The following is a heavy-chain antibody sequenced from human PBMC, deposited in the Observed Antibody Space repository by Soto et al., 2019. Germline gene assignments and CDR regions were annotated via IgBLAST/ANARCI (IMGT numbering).Heavy chain of an antibody. Sequence: QAGGSLRLSCAASGFTFSTFPMSWVRQAPGKGLEWVSAIGDSGSGTYYADSVKGRFTISRDNSKNTLYLQMNSLRAEDTALYYCAKHIIPRPPDYCYGMDVWGQGTTVTVSS. CDR1: GFTFSTFP. D-gene: IGHD3-3*01. CDR3: AKHIIPRPPDYCYGMDV. J-gene: IGHJ6*02. V-gene: IGHV3-23*01. CDR2: IGDSGSGT.